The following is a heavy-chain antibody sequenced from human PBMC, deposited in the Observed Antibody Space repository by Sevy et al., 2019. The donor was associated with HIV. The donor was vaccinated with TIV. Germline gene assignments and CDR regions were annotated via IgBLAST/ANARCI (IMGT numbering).Heavy chain of an antibody. CDR1: GFSFDRYG. CDR3: AKGGGGHYDPDEIGYYFYYYNMDV. V-gene: IGHV3-23*01. D-gene: IGHD3-22*01. Sequence: GGSLRLSCAVSGFSFDRYGMTWVRQAPGKGLEWVSGISGSGTRSYYADSVKGRFSISRDNSKNRLYLQMNSLRSEDNALYYWAKGGGGHYDPDEIGYYFYYYNMDVWGKGTTVTVSS. J-gene: IGHJ6*03. CDR2: ISGSGTRS.